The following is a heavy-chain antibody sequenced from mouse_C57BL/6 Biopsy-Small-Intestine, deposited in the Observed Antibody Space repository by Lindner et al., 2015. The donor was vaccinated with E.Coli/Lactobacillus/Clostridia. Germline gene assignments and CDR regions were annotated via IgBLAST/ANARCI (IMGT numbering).Heavy chain of an antibody. CDR3: AKDYFGLGSYPIV. CDR2: INTETGGT. Sequence: SVKVSCKASGYSFTDYYIRWVRQAPGQGLEWMAWINTETGGTTYAQKFQGRVTMTSDTSISTAYMEVTRLTSDDTAVYYCAKDYFGLGSYPIVWGQGILVTVS. V-gene: IGHV1-19*01. D-gene: IGHD1-1*02. CDR1: GYSFTDYY. J-gene: IGHJ3*02.